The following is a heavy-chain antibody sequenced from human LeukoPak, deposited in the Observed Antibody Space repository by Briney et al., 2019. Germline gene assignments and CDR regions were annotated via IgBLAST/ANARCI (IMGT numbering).Heavy chain of an antibody. CDR2: IKQDGSEK. V-gene: IGHV3-7*03. CDR3: SAGIDH. J-gene: IGHJ4*02. CDR1: GFTFSSRDW. Sequence: GGSLRLSCVASGFTFSSRDWMTWVRQAPGKGLEWVANIKQDGSEKNYVDSVKGRFTISRDNAKNSVDLQMNSLRVEDTAVYYCSAGIDHWGQGTLVTVSS.